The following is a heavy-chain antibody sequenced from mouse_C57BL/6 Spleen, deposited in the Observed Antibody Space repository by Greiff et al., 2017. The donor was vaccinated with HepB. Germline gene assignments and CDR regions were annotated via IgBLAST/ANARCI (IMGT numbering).Heavy chain of an antibody. CDR3: ASFITTVVANYAMDY. CDR2: IYPGDGDT. CDR1: GYAFSSSW. D-gene: IGHD1-1*01. J-gene: IGHJ4*01. Sequence: VQRVESGPELVKPGASVKISCKASGYAFSSSWMNWVKQRPGKGLEWIGRIYPGDGDTNYNGKFKGKATLTADKSSSTAYMQLSSLTSEDSAVYFCASFITTVVANYAMDYWGQGTSVTVSS. V-gene: IGHV1-82*01.